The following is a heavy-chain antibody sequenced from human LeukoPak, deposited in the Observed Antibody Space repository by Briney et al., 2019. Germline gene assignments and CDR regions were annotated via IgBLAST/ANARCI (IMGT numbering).Heavy chain of an antibody. D-gene: IGHD3-22*01. CDR2: IYHSGST. CDR3: ARHPMIVLFTKRLGPYYFDY. CDR1: GGSISSSNW. J-gene: IGHJ4*02. Sequence: SETLSLTCAVSGGSISSSNWWSWVRQPPGKGLEWIGEIYHSGSTNYNPSLKSRVTISVDTSKNQFSLKLSSVTAADTAVYYCARHPMIVLFTKRLGPYYFDYWGQGTLVTVSS. V-gene: IGHV4-4*02.